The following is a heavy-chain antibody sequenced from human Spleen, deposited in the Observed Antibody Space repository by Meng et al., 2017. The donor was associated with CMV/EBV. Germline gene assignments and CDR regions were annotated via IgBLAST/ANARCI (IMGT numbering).Heavy chain of an antibody. Sequence: GGSLRLPCRGSGYTFTDYWIVWVRQAPGKGLEGVAFIRYDGSNTYYAPSVKGRFTISRDNSKNTLYLQMNSLKAEGTAVYYCAKDGVYYYGMDVWGQGTKVTVSS. D-gene: IGHD3-3*01. J-gene: IGHJ6*02. CDR2: IRYDGSNT. V-gene: IGHV3-30*02. CDR3: AKDGVYYYGMDV. CDR1: GYTFTDYW.